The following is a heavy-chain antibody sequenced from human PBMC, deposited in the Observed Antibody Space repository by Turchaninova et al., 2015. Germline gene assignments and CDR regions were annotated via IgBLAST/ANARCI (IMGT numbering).Heavy chain of an antibody. Sequence: QVTLKESGPTLVKPTQTLTLTCRFSGFSLITSGLGVGWIRQPPGQALEWLAVVYWDDDKRYSPSLESRLTVPKETPKNPVDLTMTNMDPAETATYYCAYSRVPGTGFIGFFWGQGILVTVSS. V-gene: IGHV2-5*02. J-gene: IGHJ4*02. CDR1: GFSLITSGLG. CDR3: AYSRVPGTGFIGFF. CDR2: VYWDDDK. D-gene: IGHD3/OR15-3a*01.